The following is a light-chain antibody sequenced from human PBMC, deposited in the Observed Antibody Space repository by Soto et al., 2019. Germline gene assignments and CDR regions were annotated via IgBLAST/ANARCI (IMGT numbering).Light chain of an antibody. CDR3: LFSYSGARV. CDR2: DTN. V-gene: IGLV7-46*01. Sequence: QAVVTQEHSLTVSPGGTVTLTCGFTTGAVTSSHYPYWFQQKPGQAPRTLIYDTNNKHSWTPARFSGSLLGGKAALTLSGAQPEDEADYYCLFSYSGARVFGGGTKLTVL. CDR1: TGAVTSSHY. J-gene: IGLJ2*01.